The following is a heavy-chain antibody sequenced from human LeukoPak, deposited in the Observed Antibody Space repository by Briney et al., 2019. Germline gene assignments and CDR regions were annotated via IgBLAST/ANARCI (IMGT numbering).Heavy chain of an antibody. CDR3: ARDIKFGQLDYYYYGMDV. Sequence: GGSLRLSCAASGFTLHSYTMNWVRQAPGKGLEWLSSISDSGSSTYTNYEDSVKGRFTISRGKATNSLFLQMDSLRAEDTAVYYCARDIKFGQLDYYYYGMDVWGQGTAVTVSS. CDR2: ISDSGSSTYT. V-gene: IGHV3-21*01. D-gene: IGHD3-10*01. J-gene: IGHJ6*02. CDR1: GFTLHSYT.